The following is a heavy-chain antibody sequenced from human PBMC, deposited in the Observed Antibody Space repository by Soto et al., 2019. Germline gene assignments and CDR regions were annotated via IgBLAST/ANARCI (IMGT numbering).Heavy chain of an antibody. V-gene: IGHV4-31*03. CDR2: IYYSGST. Sequence: SETLSLTCTVSGGSISSGDYYWSWIRQHPGKGLEWIGYIYYSGSTYYNPSLKSRVTISVDTSKNQFSLKLSSVTAADTAVYYCSRWWSGSRQGFALWGQRTLVTVSS. D-gene: IGHD3-3*01. CDR3: SRWWSGSRQGFAL. CDR1: GGSISSGDYY. J-gene: IGHJ5*02.